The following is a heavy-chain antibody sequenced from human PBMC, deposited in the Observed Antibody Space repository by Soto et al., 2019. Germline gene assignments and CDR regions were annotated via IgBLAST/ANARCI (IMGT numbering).Heavy chain of an antibody. J-gene: IGHJ4*02. D-gene: IGHD4-17*01. CDR3: ARRWTTGEIDY. Sequence: QVQLVQSGGEVKKPGASVKVSCKASGYIFNSFGIIWVRQAPGQGLEWMGWISAYTGNTKYAQNFQGRVTMTTGTPTSTANMELRSLGSEDTAVCYCARRWTTGEIDYWVQGILVSVAS. V-gene: IGHV1-18*01. CDR2: ISAYTGNT. CDR1: GYIFNSFG.